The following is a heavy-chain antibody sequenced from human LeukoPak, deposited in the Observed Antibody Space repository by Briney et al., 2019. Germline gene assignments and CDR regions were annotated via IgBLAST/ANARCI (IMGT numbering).Heavy chain of an antibody. D-gene: IGHD3-3*01. J-gene: IGHJ5*02. CDR1: GGSISSYY. CDR2: IYYSGST. V-gene: IGHV4-59*01. CDR3: ARGKSYYDFWSGYWSFDP. Sequence: KASETLSLTCTVSGGSISSYYWSWIRQPPGKGLEWIGYIYYSGSTNYNPSLKSRVTISVDTSKNQFSLKLSSVTAADTAVYYCARGKSYYDFWSGYWSFDPWGQGTLVTVSS.